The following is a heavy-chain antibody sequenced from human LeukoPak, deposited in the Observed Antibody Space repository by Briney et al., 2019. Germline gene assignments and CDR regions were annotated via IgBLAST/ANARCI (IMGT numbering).Heavy chain of an antibody. J-gene: IGHJ6*02. V-gene: IGHV3-21*01. CDR3: ARDGRYSGYPRAYPGYGMDV. D-gene: IGHD5-12*01. Sequence: GGSLRLSCAASGFTFSSYSMNWVRQAPGKGLEWVSSISSSSSYIYYADSVKGRFTISRDNAKNSLYLQMNSLRAEDTAVYYCARDGRYSGYPRAYPGYGMDVWGQGPTVTVAS. CDR2: ISSSSSYI. CDR1: GFTFSSYS.